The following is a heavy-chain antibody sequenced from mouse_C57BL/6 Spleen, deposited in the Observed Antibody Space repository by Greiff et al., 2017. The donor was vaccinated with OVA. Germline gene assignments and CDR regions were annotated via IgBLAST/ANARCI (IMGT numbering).Heavy chain of an antibody. V-gene: IGHV5-4*01. J-gene: IGHJ2*01. D-gene: IGHD1-1*01. CDR2: ISDGGSYT. CDR3: AREDYYGSSPFDY. Sequence: EVKLVESGGGLVKPGGSLKLSCAASGFTFSSYAMSWVRQTPEKRLEWVATISDGGSYTYYPDNVKGRFTISRDNAKNNLYLQMSHLKSEDTSMYYCAREDYYGSSPFDYWGQGTTLTVSS. CDR1: GFTFSSYA.